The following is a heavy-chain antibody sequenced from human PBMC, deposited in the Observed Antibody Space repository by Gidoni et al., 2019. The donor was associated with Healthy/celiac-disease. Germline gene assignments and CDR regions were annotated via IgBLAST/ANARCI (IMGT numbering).Heavy chain of an antibody. CDR1: GGPISSGGYS. V-gene: IGHV4-30-2*01. CDR3: ARDRTLPAGSWLHYMDV. Sequence: QLQLQESGSGLVKPSQTLSLTCAVSGGPISSGGYSWSWIRQPPGKGLEWIGYIYHSGSTYYNPSLKSRVTISVDRSKNQFSLKLSSVTAADTAVYYCARDRTLPAGSWLHYMDVWGKGTTVTVSS. J-gene: IGHJ6*03. CDR2: IYHSGST. D-gene: IGHD2-2*01.